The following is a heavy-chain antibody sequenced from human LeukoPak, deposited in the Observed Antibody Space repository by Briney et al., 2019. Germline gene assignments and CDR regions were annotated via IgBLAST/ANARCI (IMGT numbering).Heavy chain of an antibody. Sequence: GRSLRLSCAASGFTFSSYAMHWVRQAPGKGLEWVAVISYDGSNKYYADSVKGRFTISRDNAKNSLYLQMNSLRAEDTAVYYCARSIVGAVDAFDIWGQGTMVTVSS. V-gene: IGHV3-30*04. CDR1: GFTFSSYA. D-gene: IGHD1-26*01. CDR2: ISYDGSNK. J-gene: IGHJ3*02. CDR3: ARSIVGAVDAFDI.